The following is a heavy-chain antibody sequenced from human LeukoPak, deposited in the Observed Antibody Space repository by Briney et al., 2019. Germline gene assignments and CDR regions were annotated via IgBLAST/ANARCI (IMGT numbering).Heavy chain of an antibody. CDR3: ARAGGYSGYECFDY. V-gene: IGHV3-20*04. D-gene: IGHD5-12*01. CDR2: INWNGGST. Sequence: GGSLRLSCAASGFTFDDYGMSWVRQAPGKGLDWVSGINWNGGSTGYADSVKGRFTISRDNAKNSLYLQMNGLRAEDTALYYCARAGGYSGYECFDYWGQGTLVTVSS. J-gene: IGHJ4*02. CDR1: GFTFDDYG.